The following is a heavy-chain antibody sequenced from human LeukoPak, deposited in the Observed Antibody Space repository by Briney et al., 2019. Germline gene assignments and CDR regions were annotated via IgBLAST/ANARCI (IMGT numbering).Heavy chain of an antibody. CDR3: AKDGVTSSSWYDPSFDY. J-gene: IGHJ4*02. CDR2: ISGSGGST. V-gene: IGHV3-23*01. CDR1: GFTFSSYA. Sequence: GGSLRLSCAASGFTFSSYAMSWVRQAPGKGLEWVSAISGSGGSTYYADSVKGRFTISRDNSKNTLYLQMNSLRAEDTAVYYCAKDGVTSSSWYDPSFDYWGRGTLVTVSS. D-gene: IGHD6-13*01.